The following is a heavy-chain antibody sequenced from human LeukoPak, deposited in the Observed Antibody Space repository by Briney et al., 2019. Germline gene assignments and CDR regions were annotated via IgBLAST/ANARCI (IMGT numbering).Heavy chain of an antibody. Sequence: SSETLTLTCIVSGGSISGYYWSWIRQPPGKGLEWIGSIYYSGSTDYNPSLKSRVIISVDTSKNQFSLSLISVTAADTAVYYCARDGVSALNLYSDLWGRGTLVTVSS. CDR1: GGSISGYY. CDR3: ARDGVSALNLYSDL. CDR2: IYYSGST. D-gene: IGHD3-3*01. J-gene: IGHJ2*01. V-gene: IGHV4-59*01.